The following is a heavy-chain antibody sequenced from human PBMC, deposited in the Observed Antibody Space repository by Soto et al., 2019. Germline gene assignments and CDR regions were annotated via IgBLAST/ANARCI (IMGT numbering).Heavy chain of an antibody. J-gene: IGHJ4*02. CDR1: GFTVSSNY. CDR2: IYSGGSA. V-gene: IGHV3-66*01. D-gene: IGHD1-26*01. CDR3: AKEGGLSGSYYISSSYYFDY. Sequence: PGGSLRLSCAASGFTVSSNYMSWVRQAPGKGLEWVSVIYSGGSAYYADSVKGRFTISRDNSKNTLYLQMNSLRAEDTAVYYCAKEGGLSGSYYISSSYYFDYWGQGT.